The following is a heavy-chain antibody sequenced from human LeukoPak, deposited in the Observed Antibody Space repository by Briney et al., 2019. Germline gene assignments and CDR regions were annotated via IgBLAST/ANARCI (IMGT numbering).Heavy chain of an antibody. V-gene: IGHV1-46*01. CDR3: ARALGYPSLYSGYDGNWFDP. J-gene: IGHJ5*02. CDR2: INPSGGST. Sequence: ASVKVSCKASGYTFTSYYMHWVRQAPGQGLEWMGIINPSGGSTSYAQKFQGRVTMTRDTSTSTVYMELSSLRSEDTAVYYCARALGYPSLYSGYDGNWFDPWGQGTLVTVSS. CDR1: GYTFTSYY. D-gene: IGHD5-12*01.